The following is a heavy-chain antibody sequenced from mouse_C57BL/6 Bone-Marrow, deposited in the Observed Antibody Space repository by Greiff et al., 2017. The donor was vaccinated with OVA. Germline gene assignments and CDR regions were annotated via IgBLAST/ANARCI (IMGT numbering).Heavy chain of an antibody. CDR2: IYPRDGST. CDR3: ARDGGLRLVYAMDY. CDR1: GYTFTSYD. Sequence: VQGVESGPELVKPGASVKLSCKASGYTFTSYDINWVKQRPGQGLEWIGWIYPRDGSTKYNEKFKGKATLTVDTSSSTAYMELHSLTSEDSAVYFCARDGGLRLVYAMDYWGQGTSVTVSS. J-gene: IGHJ4*01. D-gene: IGHD1-2*01. V-gene: IGHV1-85*01.